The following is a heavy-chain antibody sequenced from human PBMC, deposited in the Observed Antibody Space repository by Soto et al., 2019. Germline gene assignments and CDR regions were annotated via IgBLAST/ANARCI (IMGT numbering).Heavy chain of an antibody. Sequence: PGGSLRLSCAASGFTFSNYGMNWVRQAPGKGLEWLSYISSSSSTMYYADSVKGRFTISRDNAKNSLFLQMNSLRDEDTAIYYCARDHVAARILSGGYYYGLDVWGQGTTVTVSS. CDR3: ARDHVAARILSGGYYYGLDV. CDR1: GFTFSNYG. J-gene: IGHJ6*02. CDR2: ISSSSSTM. V-gene: IGHV3-48*02. D-gene: IGHD6-6*01.